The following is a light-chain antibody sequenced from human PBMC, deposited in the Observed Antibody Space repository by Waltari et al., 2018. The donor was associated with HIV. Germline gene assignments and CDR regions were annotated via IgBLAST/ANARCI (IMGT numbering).Light chain of an antibody. V-gene: IGLV2-14*01. CDR1: ISDVGGHNS. CDR3: SSYTSSDTWL. Sequence: QSALSQPASVSGSPGQSITISCTGTISDVGGHNSVSWYQHHPGKAPKLMIYEVTYRPSGVSGRFSGSKSANTASLTISGLQAEDEADYYCSSYTSSDTWLFGGGTKLTVL. CDR2: EVT. J-gene: IGLJ3*02.